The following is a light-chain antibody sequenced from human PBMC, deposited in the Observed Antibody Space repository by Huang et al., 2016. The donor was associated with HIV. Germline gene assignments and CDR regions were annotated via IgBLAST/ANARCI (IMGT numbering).Light chain of an antibody. J-gene: IGKJ5*01. V-gene: IGKV1-9*01. CDR1: QDISNS. CDR3: QQLHDYPVT. CDR2: GAS. Sequence: IQLTQSPSSLSASVGDRVIITCRASQDISNSLAWYQQKPGKAPKSLIFGASTLQSGVSSRFSGSASGTYFTLTINGLQPEDFATYYCQQLHDYPVTFGQETRLDIE.